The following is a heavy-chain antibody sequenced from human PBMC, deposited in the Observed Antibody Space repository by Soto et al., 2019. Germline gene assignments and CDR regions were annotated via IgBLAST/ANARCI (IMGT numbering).Heavy chain of an antibody. V-gene: IGHV3-33*01. D-gene: IGHD3-10*02. CDR1: GFTFTNYG. Sequence: QVQLVESGGGVVQPGRSLRLSCAASGFTFTNYGFHWVRQAPGKGLEWVAVIWFDGSYKYYAESVKGRFTVSRDDYTNTLYLQMNNLRAEDTAVYHCARDGGMTMLNYWGQGTLVTVSS. CDR2: IWFDGSYK. CDR3: ARDGGMTMLNY. J-gene: IGHJ4*02.